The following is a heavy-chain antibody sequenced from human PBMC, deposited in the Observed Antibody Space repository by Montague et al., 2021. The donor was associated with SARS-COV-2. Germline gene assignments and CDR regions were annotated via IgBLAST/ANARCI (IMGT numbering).Heavy chain of an antibody. CDR1: GGSISPYY. J-gene: IGHJ4*02. CDR3: ARIAMAATFDS. Sequence: SETLSLTCTVSGGSISPYYWNWIRQPPGKGLEWIGYIYYTGGTKYNPSLKSRVSMSVDTSKSQFSLRLTSVGAADTAVCYCARIAMAATFDSWGQGALVTVSS. V-gene: IGHV4-59*13. D-gene: IGHD6-19*01. CDR2: IYYTGGT.